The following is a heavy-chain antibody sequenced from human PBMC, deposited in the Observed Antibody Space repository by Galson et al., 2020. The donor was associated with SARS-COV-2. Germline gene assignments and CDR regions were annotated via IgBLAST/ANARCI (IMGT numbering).Heavy chain of an antibody. V-gene: IGHV6-1*01. D-gene: IGHD6-13*01. Sequence: SQTLSLTCAISGDSVSSNSAAWNWIRQSPSRGLEWLGRTYYRSKWYNDYAVSVKSRITINPDTSKNQFSLQLNSVTPEDTAVYYCARANPGIAAAGILYYFDYWGQGTLVTVSS. CDR3: ARANPGIAAAGILYYFDY. CDR2: TYYRSKWYN. CDR1: GDSVSSNSAA. J-gene: IGHJ4*02.